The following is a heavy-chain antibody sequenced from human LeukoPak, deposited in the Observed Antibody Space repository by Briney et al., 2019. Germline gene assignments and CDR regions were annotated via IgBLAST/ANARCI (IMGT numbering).Heavy chain of an antibody. D-gene: IGHD3-16*02. Sequence: SETLSLTCAVYGGSFSGYYWSWIRQPPGKGLEWIGEINHSRSTNYNPSLKGRVTISVDTSKNQFSLKLNSVTAADTAVYYCARAPADDYVWGSYRSCFDYWGQGTLVTVSS. V-gene: IGHV4-34*01. CDR2: INHSRST. CDR3: ARAPADDYVWGSYRSCFDY. CDR1: GGSFSGYY. J-gene: IGHJ4*02.